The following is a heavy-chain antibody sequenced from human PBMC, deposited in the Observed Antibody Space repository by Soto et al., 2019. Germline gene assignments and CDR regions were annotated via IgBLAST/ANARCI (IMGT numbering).Heavy chain of an antibody. CDR3: ARDQVGYCGGDCYSTHAFDI. Sequence: ASVKVSCKASGYTFTGDYMHWVRQAPGQGLEWMGIINPSGGSTSYAQKFQGRVTMTRDTSTSTVYMELSSLRSEDTAVYYCARDQVGYCGGDCYSTHAFDIWGQGTMVTVSS. J-gene: IGHJ3*02. D-gene: IGHD2-21*02. CDR2: INPSGGST. CDR1: GYTFTGDY. V-gene: IGHV1-46*01.